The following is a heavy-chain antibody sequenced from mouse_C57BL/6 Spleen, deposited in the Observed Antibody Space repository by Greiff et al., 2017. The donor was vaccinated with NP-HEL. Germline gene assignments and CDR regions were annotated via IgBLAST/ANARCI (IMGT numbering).Heavy chain of an antibody. Sequence: EVKLQESGGGLVKPGGSLKLSCAASGFTFSSYTMSWVRQTPEKRLEWVATISGGGGKTYYPESVKGRFTISRDNAKNTLYLQMSSLRSDDTSLYYCARHGGSRLFLYFCVWGTATTVTVSS. CDR1: GFTFSSYT. V-gene: IGHV5-9*01. J-gene: IGHJ1*03. D-gene: IGHD3-2*02. CDR2: ISGGGGKT. CDR3: ARHGGSRLFLYFCV.